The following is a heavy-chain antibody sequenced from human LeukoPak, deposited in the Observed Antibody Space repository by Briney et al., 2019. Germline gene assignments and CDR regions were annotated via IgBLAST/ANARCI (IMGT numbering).Heavy chain of an antibody. CDR3: ARELTTGMYFFDY. V-gene: IGHV1-46*01. Sequence: GASVKVSCKASGYTFTNYYMHWVRQAPGQGLEWMGIISPSGGSTSYAQKFQGRVTMTRDTSTGTVYMELSSLRSEDTAVYYCARELTTGMYFFDYWGQGTLVTVPS. D-gene: IGHD1-1*01. CDR1: GYTFTNYY. J-gene: IGHJ4*02. CDR2: ISPSGGST.